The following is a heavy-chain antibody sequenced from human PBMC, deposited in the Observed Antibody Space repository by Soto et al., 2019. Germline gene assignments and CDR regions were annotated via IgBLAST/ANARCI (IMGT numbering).Heavy chain of an antibody. V-gene: IGHV3-9*01. CDR2: ISWNSGSI. Sequence: EVQLVESGGGLVQPGRSLRLSCAASGFTFDSYAMHWVRQAPGKGLEWVSGISWNSGSIGYEDSVKGRFTISRDNAQNSLYLEMNSLRVEDTAFYYCVKDIHEQWLVSHFEYWGQGALVTVSS. J-gene: IGHJ4*02. CDR3: VKDIHEQWLVSHFEY. CDR1: GFTFDSYA. D-gene: IGHD6-19*01.